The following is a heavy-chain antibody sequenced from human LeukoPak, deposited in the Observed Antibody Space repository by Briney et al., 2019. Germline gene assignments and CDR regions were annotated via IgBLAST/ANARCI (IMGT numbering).Heavy chain of an antibody. D-gene: IGHD6-13*01. V-gene: IGHV1-2*02. J-gene: IGHJ4*02. CDR1: GYTFTGYY. CDR3: ARDFAQLAPPVPYY. CDR2: INPSSGGT. Sequence: GASVKVSCKASGYTFTGYYMLWVRQAPGQGLERMGWINPSSGGTNYAQKFQGRVTMTRDTSISTAYMEVSRLRSDDTAVYYCARDFAQLAPPVPYYWGQGTLVTVSS.